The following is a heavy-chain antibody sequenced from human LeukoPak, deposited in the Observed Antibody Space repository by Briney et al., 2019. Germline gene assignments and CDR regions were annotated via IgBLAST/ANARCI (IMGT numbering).Heavy chain of an antibody. Sequence: GGSLRLSCAASGFTFDDYGMSWVRQAPGKGLEWVAFIRYDGSNKYYADSVKGRFTISRDNSKNTLYLQMNSLRAEDTAVYYCAKEIRIAARPAGYWGQGTLVTVSS. CDR3: AKEIRIAARPAGY. V-gene: IGHV3-30*02. CDR2: IRYDGSNK. CDR1: GFTFDDYG. J-gene: IGHJ4*02. D-gene: IGHD6-6*01.